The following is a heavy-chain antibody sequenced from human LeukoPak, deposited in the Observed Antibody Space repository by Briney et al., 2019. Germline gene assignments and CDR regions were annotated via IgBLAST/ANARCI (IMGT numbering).Heavy chain of an antibody. V-gene: IGHV3-43*01. Sequence: PGGSLRLSCAASGLTLADFTMHWVREAPGEGLERVSLISRNGVATKNADSVRGRFTNSRDNSKKSLDLQMNSLTTEERAWHYCAKGPTLPPNYNSGSYYETKAHFDCWGQGTLVTVSS. CDR3: AKGPTLPPNYNSGSYYETKAHFDC. J-gene: IGHJ4*02. D-gene: IGHD3-10*01. CDR2: ISRNGVAT. CDR1: GLTLADFT.